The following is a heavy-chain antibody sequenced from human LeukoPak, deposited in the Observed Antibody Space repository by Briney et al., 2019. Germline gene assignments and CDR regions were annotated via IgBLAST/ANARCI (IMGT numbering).Heavy chain of an antibody. CDR2: INPNSGGT. CDR1: GYSLTNYY. Sequence: GASVKVSCKAFGYSLTNYYVHWVRQAPGQGLEWMGWINPNSGGTNYAQKFQGRVTTTRDTSISTAYMELSRLRSDDTAVYYCAREPLDYWGQGTLVTVSS. CDR3: AREPLDY. V-gene: IGHV1-2*02. J-gene: IGHJ4*02.